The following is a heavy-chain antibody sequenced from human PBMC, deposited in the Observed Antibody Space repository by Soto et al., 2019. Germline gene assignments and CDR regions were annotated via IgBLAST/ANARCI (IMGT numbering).Heavy chain of an antibody. Sequence: PSETLSLTCTVSGGSFKSGSYSWSWIRQPPGKGLEWIGYVYHTGRTSYNPSLKSRVSISMDTSKNQFSLNLDSVTAADTAVYFCERGFAYFDSWGQGTLVTVSS. CDR2: VYHTGRT. V-gene: IGHV4-61*01. J-gene: IGHJ4*02. CDR1: GGSFKSGSYS. CDR3: ERGFAYFDS. D-gene: IGHD3-3*01.